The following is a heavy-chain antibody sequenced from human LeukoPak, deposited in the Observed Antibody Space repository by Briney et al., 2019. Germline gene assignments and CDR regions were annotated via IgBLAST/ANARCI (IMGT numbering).Heavy chain of an antibody. CDR3: GRDGRWFRGSYWHY. Sequence: PGGSLSLSCAASGFSFSSYWMSWVRQAPGKGLEWVANIKQDGSTKYYVDPVKGRFTISRDNAKNSLYLQMNSLGAEDTAVYYCGRDGRWFRGSYWHYWGQGTLVTVSS. D-gene: IGHD1-26*01. CDR1: GFSFSSYW. J-gene: IGHJ4*02. CDR2: IKQDGSTK. V-gene: IGHV3-7*03.